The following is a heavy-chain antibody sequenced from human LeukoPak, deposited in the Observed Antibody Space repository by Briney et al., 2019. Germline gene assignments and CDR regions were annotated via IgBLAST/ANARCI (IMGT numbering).Heavy chain of an antibody. V-gene: IGHV1-8*01. Sequence: PVASVKVSCKASGYTFTSYDINWVRQATGQGLEWMGWMNPNSGNTGYAQKFQGRVTMTRNTSISTAYMELSRLRSDDTAVYYCARPLQSSTSCYGDWGQGTLVTVSS. J-gene: IGHJ4*02. CDR3: ARPLQSSTSCYGD. D-gene: IGHD2-2*01. CDR1: GYTFTSYD. CDR2: MNPNSGNT.